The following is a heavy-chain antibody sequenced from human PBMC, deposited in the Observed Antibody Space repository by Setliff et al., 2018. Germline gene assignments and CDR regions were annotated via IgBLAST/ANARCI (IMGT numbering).Heavy chain of an antibody. CDR3: ARVRRGGYYGSGSSPFDY. D-gene: IGHD3-10*01. V-gene: IGHV4-34*01. Sequence: SETLSLTCAVYGGPFSGYYWSWIRQPPGKGLEWIGEINHSGSTNYNPSLKSRVTISVDTSKNQFSLKLSSVTAADTAVYYCARVRRGGYYGSGSSPFDYWGQGTLVTVSS. CDR1: GGPFSGYY. CDR2: INHSGST. J-gene: IGHJ4*02.